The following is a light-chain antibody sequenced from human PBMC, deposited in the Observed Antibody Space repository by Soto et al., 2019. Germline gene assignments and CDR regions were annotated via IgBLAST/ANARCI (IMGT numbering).Light chain of an antibody. V-gene: IGLV1-44*01. J-gene: IGLJ3*02. Sequence: QSVLTQPPSASGAPGQRVTISCSGSSSNIGTNTVNWYQQFPRSAPKLLIYSSNHRPSGVPDRFSGSKSGTSASLAITGLQSEDEADYFCAAWDGSLNVVLFGGGTKVTVL. CDR1: SSNIGTNT. CDR3: AAWDGSLNVVL. CDR2: SSN.